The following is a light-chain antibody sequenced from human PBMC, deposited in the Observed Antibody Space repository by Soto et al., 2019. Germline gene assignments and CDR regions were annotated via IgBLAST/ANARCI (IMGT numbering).Light chain of an antibody. Sequence: ALTQPASVSGSPGQSITISCAGTSADIGAFNYVSWYQHHPGKAPQLLIYDVSNRPSGVSARFSASKSANTASLTISGLQTDDEADYYCSSYSTSSALVFGGGTKLTVL. J-gene: IGLJ2*01. CDR2: DVS. CDR1: SADIGAFNY. CDR3: SSYSTSSALV. V-gene: IGLV2-14*03.